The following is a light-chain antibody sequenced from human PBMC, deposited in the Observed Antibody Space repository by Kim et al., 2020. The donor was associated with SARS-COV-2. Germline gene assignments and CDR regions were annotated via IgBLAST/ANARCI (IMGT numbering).Light chain of an antibody. CDR1: KLGDKY. Sequence: SYELTQPPSVSVSTGQTASITCSGDKLGDKYACWYKQKPGQSPVLVIYQDSKRPSGIPERFSGSNSGNTATLTISGTQAMDEADYYCQAWDSSTYVFGTGTKVTVL. CDR2: QDS. CDR3: QAWDSSTYV. J-gene: IGLJ1*01. V-gene: IGLV3-1*01.